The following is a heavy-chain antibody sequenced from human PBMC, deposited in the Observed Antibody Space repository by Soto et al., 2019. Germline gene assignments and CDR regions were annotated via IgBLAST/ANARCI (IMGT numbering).Heavy chain of an antibody. V-gene: IGHV1-69*06. CDR1: GGSFSSFA. D-gene: IGHD2-2*01. CDR3: AGRGYCSSPTCYRGAFDI. Sequence: QVQLVQSGAEVKNPGSSVKVSCKASGGSFSSFAINWVRQAPGQGLEWMGGCIPLFGTTNYAQKFQGRVTIPADKSTGTAYMELNSLRSEDTAVYYCAGRGYCSSPTCYRGAFDIWGQGTMVTVSS. J-gene: IGHJ3*02. CDR2: CIPLFGTT.